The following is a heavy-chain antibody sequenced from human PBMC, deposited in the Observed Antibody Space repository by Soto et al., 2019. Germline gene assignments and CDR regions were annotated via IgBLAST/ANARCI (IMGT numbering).Heavy chain of an antibody. V-gene: IGHV1-46*01. Sequence: QVQLVQSGAEVKKPGASVKVSCKASGYTFTSYYMHWVRQAPGQGLEWMGIINPSGGSTSYAQKCQGRVTMSRDTAASTVYMEMSSLRSEERGVYYWARVKDSSGWYGGADYYCYAGMDVWGQGTTVTVSS. J-gene: IGHJ6*02. CDR3: ARVKDSSGWYGGADYYCYAGMDV. CDR2: INPSGGST. D-gene: IGHD6-19*01. CDR1: GYTFTSYY.